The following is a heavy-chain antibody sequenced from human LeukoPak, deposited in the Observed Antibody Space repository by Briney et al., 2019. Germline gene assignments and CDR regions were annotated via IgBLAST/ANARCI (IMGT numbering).Heavy chain of an antibody. D-gene: IGHD2-2*03. CDR3: AKGGYFSFDM. V-gene: IGHV3-23*01. Sequence: PGGSLRLSCAASGFNFIRHDMSWVRQTPGKGLEWVSGISGDHAGRLGATYYADSVQGRFTISRDNSKSALYLQMHSLRAEDTAMYFCAKGGYFSFDMRGQGTKVTVSS. CDR2: ISGDHAGRLGAT. J-gene: IGHJ3*02. CDR1: GFNFIRHD.